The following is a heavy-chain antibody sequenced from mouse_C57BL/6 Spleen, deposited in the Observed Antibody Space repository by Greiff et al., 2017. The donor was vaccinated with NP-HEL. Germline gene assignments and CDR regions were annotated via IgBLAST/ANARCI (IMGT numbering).Heavy chain of an antibody. J-gene: IGHJ1*03. CDR3: ARHPYYYGSSWYFDV. V-gene: IGHV5-4*03. Sequence: EVKLVESGGGLVKPGGSLKLSCAASGFTFSSYAMSWVRQTPEKRLEWVATISDGGSYTYYPDNVKGRFTISRDNAKNNLYLQMSHLKSEDTAMYYCARHPYYYGSSWYFDVWGTGTTVTVSS. D-gene: IGHD1-1*01. CDR2: ISDGGSYT. CDR1: GFTFSSYA.